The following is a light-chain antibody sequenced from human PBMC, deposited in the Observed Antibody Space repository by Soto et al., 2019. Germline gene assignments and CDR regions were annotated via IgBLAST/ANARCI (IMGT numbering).Light chain of an antibody. CDR1: QDIGNK. J-gene: IGKJ1*01. Sequence: ASQMTQSPSSLSASVGDRVTITCRASQDIGNKLGWFQQKPGKAPDLLIYSAYKLQSGVPSRFSGSGSGTDFTLTISSLQPEDFATYYCLQDYNYAWTFGQGTKVDI. V-gene: IGKV1-6*01. CDR3: LQDYNYAWT. CDR2: SAY.